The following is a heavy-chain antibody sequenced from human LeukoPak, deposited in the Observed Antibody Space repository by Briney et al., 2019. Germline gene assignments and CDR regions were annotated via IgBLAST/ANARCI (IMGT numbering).Heavy chain of an antibody. CDR2: ISSSGSTI. Sequence: GGSLRLSCTASGFTFSSSEMNWVRQAPGKGLEWVSYISSSGSTIYYADSVKGRFTISRDNAKNSLYLQMNSLRAEDTAVYYCARAIPSPWTYYFDYWGQGTLVTVSS. V-gene: IGHV3-48*03. J-gene: IGHJ4*02. CDR3: ARAIPSPWTYYFDY. D-gene: IGHD2-21*01. CDR1: GFTFSSSE.